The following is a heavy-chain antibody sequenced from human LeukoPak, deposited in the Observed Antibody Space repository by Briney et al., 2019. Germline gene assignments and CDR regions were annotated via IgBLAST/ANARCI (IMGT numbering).Heavy chain of an antibody. V-gene: IGHV4-4*07. D-gene: IGHD5/OR15-5a*01. J-gene: IGHJ3*02. CDR2: IYTSGST. CDR1: GGSISSYY. Sequence: SETLSLTCTVSGGSISSYYWSWIRQPAGKGLEWIGRIYTSGSTNYNPSLKSRVTMSVDTSKNQFSLELSSVTAADTAVYYCARDPGVSLSPIDAFGIWGQGTMVTVYS. CDR3: ARDPGVSLSPIDAFGI.